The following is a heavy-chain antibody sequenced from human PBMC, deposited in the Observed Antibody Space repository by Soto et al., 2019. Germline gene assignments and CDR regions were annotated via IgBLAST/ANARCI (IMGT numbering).Heavy chain of an antibody. J-gene: IGHJ4*02. D-gene: IGHD3-22*01. V-gene: IGHV1-3*04. Sequence: QVQLVQSGAEVKKPGASVKVSCKASGYTFTGYAMNWVRQAPGQRLEWMGWINTGNGNTKYSQKFQGRVTITSDTSASTAYMELSSLRSEDTAVYYCARDHYYDGGAYFDYWGQGTLVTVSS. CDR1: GYTFTGYA. CDR2: INTGNGNT. CDR3: ARDHYYDGGAYFDY.